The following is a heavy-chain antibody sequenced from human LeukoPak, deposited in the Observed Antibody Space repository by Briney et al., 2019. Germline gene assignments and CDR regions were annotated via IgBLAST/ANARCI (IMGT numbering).Heavy chain of an antibody. V-gene: IGHV3-53*01. CDR1: GFTVSSNY. J-gene: IGHJ4*02. Sequence: GGSLRLSCADSGFTVSSNYMRWVRQAPGKGLEWVSVIYSGGSTHYADSVKGRFTISRDNSKDTLYLQMDSLTADDTAVYYCAKGQGGRYYFDDWGQGTLVTVSS. CDR3: AKGQGGRYYFDD. D-gene: IGHD1-26*01. CDR2: IYSGGST.